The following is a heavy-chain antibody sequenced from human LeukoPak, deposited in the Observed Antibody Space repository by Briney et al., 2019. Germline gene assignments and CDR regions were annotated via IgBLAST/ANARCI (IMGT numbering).Heavy chain of an antibody. CDR3: VRGNPFGGY. J-gene: IGHJ4*02. D-gene: IGHD2-15*01. V-gene: IGHV3-7*03. CDR2: IKQDGSGK. Sequence: GGSLRLSCAASGFTFSTYWMSWVRQAPGKGLEWVANIKQDGSGKNYVDSVKGRFTISRDNARNSLYLQMNSLRAEDTAVYYCVRGNPFGGYWGQGTLVTVSS. CDR1: GFTFSTYW.